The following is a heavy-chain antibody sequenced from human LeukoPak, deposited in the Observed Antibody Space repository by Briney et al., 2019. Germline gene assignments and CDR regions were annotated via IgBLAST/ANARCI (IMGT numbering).Heavy chain of an antibody. Sequence: ASVKVSCKASGYTFTSYGISWVRQAPGQGLEWMGWISAYNGNTNYAQKLQGRVTMTTDTSTSTAYMELRSLRSDDTAVYYCARDQIAYCGGDCYPDYWGQGTLVTVSS. J-gene: IGHJ4*02. D-gene: IGHD2-21*02. CDR1: GYTFTSYG. V-gene: IGHV1-18*01. CDR3: ARDQIAYCGGDCYPDY. CDR2: ISAYNGNT.